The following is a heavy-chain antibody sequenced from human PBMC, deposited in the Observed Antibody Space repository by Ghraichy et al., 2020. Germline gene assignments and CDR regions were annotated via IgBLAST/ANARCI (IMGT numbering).Heavy chain of an antibody. CDR1: GDSVSSNSAA. CDR2: TYYRSKWYN. V-gene: IGHV6-1*01. CDR3: ARGYGSNSGNYYYYMDV. Sequence: SQTLSLTCAISGDSVSSNSAAWNWIRQSPSRGLEWLGRTYYRSKWYNDYAVSVKSRITINPDTSKNQFSLQLNSVTPEDTAVYYCARGYGSNSGNYYYYMDVWGKGTTVTVSS. J-gene: IGHJ6*03. D-gene: IGHD4-23*01.